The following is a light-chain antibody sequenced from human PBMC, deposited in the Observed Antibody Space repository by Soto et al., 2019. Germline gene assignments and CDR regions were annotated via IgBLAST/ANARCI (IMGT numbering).Light chain of an antibody. CDR1: SSYVGGYNY. J-gene: IGLJ1*01. CDR3: GSYEGSDTYV. V-gene: IGLV2-11*01. Sequence: QSARPHSRVLLRATRQIFTMRCPGISSYVGGYNYVSWYQQHPGKAPKLMIYDVSKRPSGVPDRFSGSKSGNTASLTISGRQAEDEDEYYCGSYEGSDTYVFVPGNKVNVL. CDR2: DVS.